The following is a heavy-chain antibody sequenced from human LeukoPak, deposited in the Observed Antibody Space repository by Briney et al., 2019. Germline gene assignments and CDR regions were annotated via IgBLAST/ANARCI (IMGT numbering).Heavy chain of an antibody. CDR1: GGSISSSSSIC. CDR3: ARNGGNSDYDY. Sequence: PSETLSLTCAVSGGSISSSSSICWTWVRQPPGGGLEWIGEIYHNGATNYNPSLKSRVTLLLDKSKNQFSLRLNSVTAADTAVYYCARNGGNSDYDYWGQGTLVTVSA. V-gene: IGHV4-4*02. CDR2: IYHNGAT. D-gene: IGHD4-23*01. J-gene: IGHJ4*02.